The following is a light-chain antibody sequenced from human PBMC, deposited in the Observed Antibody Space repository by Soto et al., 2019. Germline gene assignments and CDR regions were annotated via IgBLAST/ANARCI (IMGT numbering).Light chain of an antibody. Sequence: EIVLTQSPGTLSLSPGEGATLSCRASQSVGGTFLAWYQQKGGQAPRLLIHGASNRATGIPDRFSGSGSGTDFTLTISSLEPEDFAVYYCQQRSNWPITFGQGTRLEIK. CDR2: GAS. CDR3: QQRSNWPIT. V-gene: IGKV3-11*01. CDR1: QSVGGTF. J-gene: IGKJ5*01.